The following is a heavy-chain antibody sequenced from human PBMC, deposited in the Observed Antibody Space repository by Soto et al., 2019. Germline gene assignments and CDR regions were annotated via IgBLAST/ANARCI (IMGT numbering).Heavy chain of an antibody. Sequence: ASVKVSCKASGYTFTGYYMHWVRQAPGQGLEWMGWINPNSGGTNYAQKFQGRVTMTRNTSISTAYMELSSLRAEDTAVYFCAKDFGDIVVVVLAPYGMDVWGLGTTVTVSS. V-gene: IGHV1-2*02. CDR1: GYTFTGYY. CDR3: AKDFGDIVVVVLAPYGMDV. CDR2: INPNSGGT. D-gene: IGHD2-15*01. J-gene: IGHJ6*02.